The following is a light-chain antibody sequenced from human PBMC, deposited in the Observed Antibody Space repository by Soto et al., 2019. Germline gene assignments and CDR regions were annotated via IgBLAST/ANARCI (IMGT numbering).Light chain of an antibody. CDR3: QQRSNWPPLT. Sequence: IVLPQSPDTLSLSPGERATLSCRASQSVSSYLAWYQQKPGQAPRLLIYDASNRATGIPARFSGSGSGTDFTLTISSLEPEDFAVYYCQQRSNWPPLTFGGGTKVDIK. CDR2: DAS. J-gene: IGKJ4*01. V-gene: IGKV3-11*01. CDR1: QSVSSY.